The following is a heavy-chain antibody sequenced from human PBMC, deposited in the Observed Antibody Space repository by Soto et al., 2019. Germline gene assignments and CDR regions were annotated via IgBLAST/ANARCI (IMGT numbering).Heavy chain of an antibody. Sequence: QVQLQESGPGLVKPSETLSLTCTVSGGSISTYYWSWIRQPPGKEVEWIGYIYHSGNTNYNPSLKSRVTISIDTSKNQFSLGLSSVTAADTAVYYCARDFGYCSTTSCGHYYYMDVWGKGTTVTVSS. CDR3: ARDFGYCSTTSCGHYYYMDV. V-gene: IGHV4-59*01. J-gene: IGHJ6*03. CDR1: GGSISTYY. D-gene: IGHD2-2*01. CDR2: IYHSGNT.